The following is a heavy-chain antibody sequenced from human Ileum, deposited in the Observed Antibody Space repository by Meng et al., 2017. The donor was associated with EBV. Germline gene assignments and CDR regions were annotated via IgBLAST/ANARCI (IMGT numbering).Heavy chain of an antibody. CDR3: ARESYSDSSGYYSLDY. J-gene: IGHJ4*02. CDR2: IHHTEST. D-gene: IGHD3-22*01. CDR1: VGSISSSNW. Sequence: GLLQYAGPGLVKPSGTLSLTCAVAVGSISSSNWWSWVRQAPGKGLEWIGEIHHTESTNYNPSLKSRVTISVDKSKNQFSLKLSSVTAADTAVYYCARESYSDSSGYYSLDYWGQGSLVTVSS. V-gene: IGHV4-4*02.